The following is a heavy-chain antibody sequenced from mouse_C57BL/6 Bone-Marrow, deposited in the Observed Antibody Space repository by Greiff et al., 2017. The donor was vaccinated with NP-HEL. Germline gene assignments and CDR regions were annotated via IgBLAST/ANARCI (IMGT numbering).Heavy chain of an antibody. D-gene: IGHD1-1*01. CDR1: GFTFSDYG. V-gene: IGHV5-17*01. CDR2: ISSGSSTI. Sequence: EVQLVESGGGLVKPGGSLKLSCAASGFTFSDYGMHWVRQAPEKGLEWVAYISSGSSTIYYADTVKGRFTISRDNAKNTLFLQMTSLRSEDTAMYYCARHYYGSSYFLDYWGQGTTLTVSS. J-gene: IGHJ2*01. CDR3: ARHYYGSSYFLDY.